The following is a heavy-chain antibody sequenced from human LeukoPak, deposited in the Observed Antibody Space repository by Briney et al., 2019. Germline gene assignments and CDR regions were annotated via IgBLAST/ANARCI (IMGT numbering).Heavy chain of an antibody. Sequence: ASVKVSCKASGYTFTGYHMHWVRQAPGQGLEWMGWINPNSGGTNYAQKFQGWVTMTRDTSISTAYMELSRLRSDDTAVYYCARVAVAALGYFDYWGQGTLVTVSS. D-gene: IGHD6-19*01. CDR2: INPNSGGT. J-gene: IGHJ4*02. V-gene: IGHV1-2*04. CDR3: ARVAVAALGYFDY. CDR1: GYTFTGYH.